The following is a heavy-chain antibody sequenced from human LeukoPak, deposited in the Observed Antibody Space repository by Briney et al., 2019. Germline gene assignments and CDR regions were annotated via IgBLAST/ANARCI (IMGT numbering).Heavy chain of an antibody. CDR3: ARRTLVRGVMGNWFDP. D-gene: IGHD3-10*01. V-gene: IGHV4-59*02. Sequence: SETLSLTCSVSGGSVSSYYWSCIRQPPGKGLEWIGYIYYSGSTNYNPSLKSRVTISMDTPKKQFSLKLSSVTAADTAVYYCARRTLVRGVMGNWFDPWGQGILVTVSS. CDR1: GGSVSSYY. J-gene: IGHJ5*02. CDR2: IYYSGST.